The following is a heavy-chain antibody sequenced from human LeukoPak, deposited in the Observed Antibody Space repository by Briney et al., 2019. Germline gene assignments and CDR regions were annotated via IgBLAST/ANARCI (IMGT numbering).Heavy chain of an antibody. CDR1: GYSFTSYW. Sequence: GESLKISCKGSGYSFTSYWIGWVRQMPGKGLEWMGIIYPSDSDTRYSPSFQGQVTISADKSISTAYLQWSSLKASDTAMYYCARLPPCSRSSYYYFDYWGQGTLVTVSS. J-gene: IGHJ4*02. V-gene: IGHV5-51*01. CDR3: ARLPPCSRSSYYYFDY. CDR2: IYPSDSDT. D-gene: IGHD6-6*01.